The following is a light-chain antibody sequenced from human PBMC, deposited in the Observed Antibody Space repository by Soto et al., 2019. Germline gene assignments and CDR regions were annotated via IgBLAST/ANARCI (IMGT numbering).Light chain of an antibody. CDR1: SSNVGTYSL. CDR2: EGS. Sequence: QSVLTQPASVSGSPGQSITISCTGTSSNVGTYSLVSWYQQHSGKAPKLMIYEGSKRPSGVSNRFSGSKSGTTASLTISGLQAEDEADYYCCSYAGSSTYVFGTGTKVTVL. CDR3: CSYAGSSTYV. J-gene: IGLJ1*01. V-gene: IGLV2-23*01.